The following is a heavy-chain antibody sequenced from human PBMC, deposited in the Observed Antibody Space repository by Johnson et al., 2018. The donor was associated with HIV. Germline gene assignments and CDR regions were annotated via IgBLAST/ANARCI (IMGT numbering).Heavy chain of an antibody. CDR2: IYSGGST. CDR3: ARGGDGYRGDAFDI. V-gene: IGHV3-66*01. CDR1: GFTVSSNY. Sequence: MLLVESGGGLVQPGGSLRLSCAASGFTVSSNYMSWVRQAPGQGLEWVSAIYSGGSTYYADSVNGRFTISRDNSKNSLYLQMNSLRAEDTAVYYCARGGDGYRGDAFDIWGQGTMVTVSS. D-gene: IGHD5-24*01. J-gene: IGHJ3*02.